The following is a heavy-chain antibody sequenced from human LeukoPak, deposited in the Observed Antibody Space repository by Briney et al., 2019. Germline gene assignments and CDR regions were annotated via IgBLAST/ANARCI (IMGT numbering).Heavy chain of an antibody. CDR2: IDYSGST. J-gene: IGHJ5*02. D-gene: IGHD3-10*01. CDR1: GGSITSSNYY. Sequence: KSSETLSLTCTVSGGSITSSNYYWGWIRQPPGKGLEWIGTIDYSGSTYYNPSLKGRVTISVDASKNQFSLRLTSVTAADTAVYYCASYYYDSGTFYTKYFDPWGQGTLVTVPS. CDR3: ASYYYDSGTFYTKYFDP. V-gene: IGHV4-39*01.